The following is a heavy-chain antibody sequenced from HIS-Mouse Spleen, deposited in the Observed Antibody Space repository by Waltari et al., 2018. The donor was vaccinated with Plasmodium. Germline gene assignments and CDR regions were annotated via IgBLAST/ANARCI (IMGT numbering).Heavy chain of an antibody. CDR1: GFSLSTSGMR. D-gene: IGHD6-6*01. Sequence: QVTLRESGPALVKPTQTLTLTCTLPGFSLSTSGMRVTWIRQPPGKPLEWFARIDWDDDKYYSTSLKTRLTISKDTSKNQVVLTMTNMDPVDTATYYCARTTYSSSSAKYYYYGMDVWGQGTTVTVSS. V-gene: IGHV2-70*10. CDR2: IDWDDDK. CDR3: ARTTYSSSSAKYYYYGMDV. J-gene: IGHJ6*02.